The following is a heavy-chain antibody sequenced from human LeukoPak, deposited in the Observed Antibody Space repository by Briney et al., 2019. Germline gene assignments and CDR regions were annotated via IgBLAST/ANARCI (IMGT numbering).Heavy chain of an antibody. V-gene: IGHV3-23*01. CDR3: AKDQQGFDI. CDR2: ISGSGAST. J-gene: IGHJ3*02. D-gene: IGHD1/OR15-1a*01. Sequence: GGSLTLSCGASGFTFSSYFMAWVRQTPGKELEWVSTISGSGASTYYADSVKGRVTISRDNSKNTLYLQMNSLRAEDTAVYYCAKDQQGFDIWGQGTMVTVSS. CDR1: GFTFSSYF.